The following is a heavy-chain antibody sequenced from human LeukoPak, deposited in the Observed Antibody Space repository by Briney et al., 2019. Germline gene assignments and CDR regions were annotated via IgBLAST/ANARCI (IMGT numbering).Heavy chain of an antibody. CDR2: IKSDGSEK. CDR1: GFSFSDYW. J-gene: IGHJ3*02. D-gene: IGHD4-17*01. Sequence: PGGSLRLSCAASGFSFSDYWMTWVRQAPGKGLEWVANIKSDGSEKYYVDSVTGRFTISRDNAENSLFLQMNSLRAEDTAVYYCASSILGYYGDYDDAFDIWGQGTMVTVSS. V-gene: IGHV3-7*01. CDR3: ASSILGYYGDYDDAFDI.